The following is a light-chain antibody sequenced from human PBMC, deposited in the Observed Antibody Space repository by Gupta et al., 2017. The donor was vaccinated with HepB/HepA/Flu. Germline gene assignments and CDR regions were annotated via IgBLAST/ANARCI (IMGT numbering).Light chain of an antibody. CDR1: SSDVGGYNF. CDR2: DVS. Sequence: QSAMTQPASVSGSPGQSITISCTGTSSDVGGYNFVSWYQQHPGKAPKLMIYDVSNRPSGVSNRVSGSKSGNTASLTISGLQADDEADYSCSSYTSSSTLVFGGGTKLTVL. CDR3: SSYTSSSTLV. V-gene: IGLV2-14*03. J-gene: IGLJ2*01.